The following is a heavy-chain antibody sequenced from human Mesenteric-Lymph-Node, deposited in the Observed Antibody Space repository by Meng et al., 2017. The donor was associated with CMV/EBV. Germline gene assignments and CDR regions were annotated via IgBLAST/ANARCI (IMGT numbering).Heavy chain of an antibody. D-gene: IGHD2-15*01. CDR1: DSSISSGFY. CDR3: ATKVAAATYYFDY. Sequence: SETLSLTCSVSDSSISSGFYWGWIRQPPGKGLEWIGSIYDSGSTYLNPSLKRRVIISIDTSKNQVSLNLTSVTAADTAVYYCATKVAAATYYFDYWGQGTLVTVSS. J-gene: IGHJ4*02. CDR2: IYDSGST. V-gene: IGHV4-38-2*02.